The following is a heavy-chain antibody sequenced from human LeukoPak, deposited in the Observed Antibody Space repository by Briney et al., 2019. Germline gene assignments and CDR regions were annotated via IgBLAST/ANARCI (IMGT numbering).Heavy chain of an antibody. CDR3: AKVSYQLAALTDN. V-gene: IGHV3-30*02. CDR2: IRYDGSNK. Sequence: PGGSLRLSCAASGFTFSSYDMHWVRQAPGKGLEWVAFIRYDGSNKYYADSVKGRFTISRDNSKNTLYLQMNSLRAEDTAVYYCAKVSYQLAALTDNWGQGTLVTVSS. J-gene: IGHJ4*02. D-gene: IGHD2-2*01. CDR1: GFTFSSYD.